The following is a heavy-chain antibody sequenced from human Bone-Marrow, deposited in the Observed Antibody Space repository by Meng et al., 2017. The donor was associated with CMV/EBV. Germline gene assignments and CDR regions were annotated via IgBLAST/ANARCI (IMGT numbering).Heavy chain of an antibody. CDR1: GFTVSSNY. Sequence: GESLKISCAASGFTVSSNYMSWVRQAPGKGLEWVSVIYSGGSTYYADSVKGRFTISRDNSKNTLYLQMNSLRAEDTAVYYCARGFTIFGVVIGAFDIWGQGTMVTFSS. J-gene: IGHJ3*02. V-gene: IGHV3-53*01. D-gene: IGHD3-3*01. CDR2: IYSGGST. CDR3: ARGFTIFGVVIGAFDI.